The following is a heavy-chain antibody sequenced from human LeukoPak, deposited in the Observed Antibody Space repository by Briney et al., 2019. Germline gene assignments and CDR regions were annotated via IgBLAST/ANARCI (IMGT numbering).Heavy chain of an antibody. Sequence: SETLSLTCTVSGGSISSSSYYWGWIRQPPGKGLEWIGSIYYSGSTYYNPSLKSRVTISVDTSKNQFSLHLNSVTPEDTAVYYCARSAAGTLDYWGQGTLVTVSS. CDR3: ARSAAGTLDY. D-gene: IGHD6-13*01. J-gene: IGHJ4*02. V-gene: IGHV4-39*01. CDR1: GGSISSSSYY. CDR2: IYYSGST.